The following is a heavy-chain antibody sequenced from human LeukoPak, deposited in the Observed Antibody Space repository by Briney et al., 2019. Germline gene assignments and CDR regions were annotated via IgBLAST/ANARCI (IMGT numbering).Heavy chain of an antibody. D-gene: IGHD2-21*02. CDR2: INHSGST. CDR3: AREVVTAIDY. J-gene: IGHJ4*02. V-gene: IGHV4-34*01. CDR1: GGSISGYY. Sequence: SETLSLTCTVSGGSISGYYWSWIRQPPGKGLEWIGEINHSGSTNYNPSLKSRVTISVDTSKNQFSLKLSSVTAADTAVYYCAREVVTAIDYWGQGTLVTVSS.